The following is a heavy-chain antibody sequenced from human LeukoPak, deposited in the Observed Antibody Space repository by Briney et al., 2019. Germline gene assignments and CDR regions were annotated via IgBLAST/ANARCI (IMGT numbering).Heavy chain of an antibody. D-gene: IGHD3-10*02. Sequence: GGSLRLSCAASGFTFSHYWMDWVRQAPGKGLEWVANIKQDGSEKYYVDSVKGRFTISRDNAKNSLYLQMNSLRAEDTAVYYCAELGITMIGGVWGKGTTVTISS. J-gene: IGHJ6*04. V-gene: IGHV3-7*01. CDR3: AELGITMIGGV. CDR2: IKQDGSEK. CDR1: GFTFSHYW.